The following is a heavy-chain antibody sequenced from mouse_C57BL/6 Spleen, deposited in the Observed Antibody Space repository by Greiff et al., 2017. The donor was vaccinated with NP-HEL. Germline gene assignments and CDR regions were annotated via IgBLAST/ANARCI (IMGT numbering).Heavy chain of an antibody. CDR2: INPNNGGT. Sequence: VQLKQSGPELVKPGASVKISCKASGYTFTDYYMNWVKQSHGKSLEWIGDINPNNGGTSYNQKFKGKATLTVDKSSSTAYMELRSLTSEDSAVYYCARGATVVPPYAMDYWGQGTSVTVSS. J-gene: IGHJ4*01. D-gene: IGHD1-1*01. CDR3: ARGATVVPPYAMDY. V-gene: IGHV1-26*01. CDR1: GYTFTDYY.